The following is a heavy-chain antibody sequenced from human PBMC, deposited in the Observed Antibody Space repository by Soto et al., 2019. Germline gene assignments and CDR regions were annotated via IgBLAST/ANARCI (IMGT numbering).Heavy chain of an antibody. Sequence: ASVKVSCKASGYTFTSYGISWVRQAPGQGLEWMGWISAYNGNTNYAQKLQGRVTMTTDTSTSTACMELRSLRSDDTAVYYCVREILDSGWYLDYWGKGTLVTVSS. J-gene: IGHJ4*02. V-gene: IGHV1-18*01. CDR1: GYTFTSYG. CDR3: VREILDSGWYLDY. D-gene: IGHD6-19*01. CDR2: ISAYNGNT.